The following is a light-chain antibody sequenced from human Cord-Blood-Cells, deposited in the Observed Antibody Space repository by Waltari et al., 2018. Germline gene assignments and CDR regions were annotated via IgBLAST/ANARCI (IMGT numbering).Light chain of an antibody. V-gene: IGLV2-14*01. J-gene: IGLJ3*02. CDR1: SSDVGGYNY. CDR3: SSYTSSSTFV. CDR2: DVS. Sequence: QSALTQPPSVSGSPGQSITISCTGTSSDVGGYNYVSWYQQHPGKAPKLMIYDVSKRPSGVSNRFSGSKSGNTASLTISGLQAEDEADYYCSSYTSSSTFVFGGGTKLTVL.